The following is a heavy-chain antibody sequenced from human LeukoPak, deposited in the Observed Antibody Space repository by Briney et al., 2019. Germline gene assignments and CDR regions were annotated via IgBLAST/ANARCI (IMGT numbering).Heavy chain of an antibody. CDR1: GFTFSSYS. D-gene: IGHD3-10*01. Sequence: PGGSLRLSCAASGFTFSSYSMNWVRQAPGKGLEWVSSISSTSTYIYYADSVKGRFTISRDNAKNSLYLQMNSLRAEDTAVYYCARGFSYYFDYWGQGSLVTVSS. J-gene: IGHJ4*02. V-gene: IGHV3-21*01. CDR3: ARGFSYYFDY. CDR2: ISSTSTYI.